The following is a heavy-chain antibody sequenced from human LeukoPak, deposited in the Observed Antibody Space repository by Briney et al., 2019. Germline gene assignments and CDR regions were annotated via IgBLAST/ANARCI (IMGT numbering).Heavy chain of an antibody. Sequence: SETLSLTCTVSGGSISSYYWSWIRQPPGKGLEWIGYIYYSGSTNYNPSLKSRVTMSVDTSKNQFSLKLSSVTAADTAVYYCARDPGWGLDYWGQGTLVTVSS. V-gene: IGHV4-59*12. CDR3: ARDPGWGLDY. D-gene: IGHD1-14*01. CDR1: GGSISSYY. CDR2: IYYSGST. J-gene: IGHJ4*02.